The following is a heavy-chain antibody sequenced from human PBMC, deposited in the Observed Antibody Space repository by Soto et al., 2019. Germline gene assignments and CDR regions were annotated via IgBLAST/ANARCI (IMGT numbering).Heavy chain of an antibody. Sequence: QEQLVQSGPEVKKPESSVKVSCKDSGGLFSSFAISWVRQAPGQGLEWLGGIIPVFGTTNYAERFQGRVTITADESTNTAYMELRSLISGDTAMYYCARGGGPYVWFNEFWGQGTLVTVSS. V-gene: IGHV1-69*01. J-gene: IGHJ4*02. CDR3: ARGGGPYVWFNEF. CDR1: GGLFSSFA. CDR2: IIPVFGTT. D-gene: IGHD3-16*01.